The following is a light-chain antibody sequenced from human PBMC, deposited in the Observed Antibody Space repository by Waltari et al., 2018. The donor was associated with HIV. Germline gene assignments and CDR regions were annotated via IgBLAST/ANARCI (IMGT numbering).Light chain of an antibody. Sequence: EIVLTQSPATLSLSPGERATLSCRASQSVSSYLAWYQQKPGQAPRLLTYDASNRATGIPARFSGSGSGTDFTLTISSLEPEDFAVYYCQQRSNWPPLTFGGGTKVEIK. CDR3: QQRSNWPPLT. V-gene: IGKV3-11*01. CDR1: QSVSSY. CDR2: DAS. J-gene: IGKJ4*01.